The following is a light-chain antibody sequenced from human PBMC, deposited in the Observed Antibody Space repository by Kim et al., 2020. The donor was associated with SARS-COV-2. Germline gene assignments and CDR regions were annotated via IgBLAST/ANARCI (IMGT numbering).Light chain of an antibody. J-gene: IGKJ2*01. CDR3: QRQDSYPAT. Sequence: SASVGDRVTITCRASQSIDDWLAWYQQRPGRAPKLLIYKASKLESGVPYRFSGSGSGTEFTLTISSLQPDDSGTYYCQRQDSYPATFGQGTKLEI. CDR2: KAS. V-gene: IGKV1-5*03. CDR1: QSIDDW.